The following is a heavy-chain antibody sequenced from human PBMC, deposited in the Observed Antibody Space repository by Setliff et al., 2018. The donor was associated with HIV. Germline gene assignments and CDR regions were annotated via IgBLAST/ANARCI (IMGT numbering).Heavy chain of an antibody. Sequence: ASVKVSCKASGYTFTSYGFNWVRQAPGQGLEWMVWISAYNGNTNYAQKLQGRVTMTTDTSTSTAYMELRSLRSDDTAVYYCASQGWGTAFDIWGQGTMVTVSS. J-gene: IGHJ3*02. CDR1: GYTFTSYG. D-gene: IGHD7-27*01. CDR2: ISAYNGNT. V-gene: IGHV1-18*01. CDR3: ASQGWGTAFDI.